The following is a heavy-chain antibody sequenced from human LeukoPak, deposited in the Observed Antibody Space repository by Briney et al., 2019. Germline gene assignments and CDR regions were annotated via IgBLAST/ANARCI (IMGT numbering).Heavy chain of an antibody. J-gene: IGHJ4*02. Sequence: GGSLRLSCAASGFTFSSYEMNWVRQAPGKGREGVSYISISGSTIYYADSVKGRFTISRDNAKNSLYLQMNSLRAEDTAVYYCARDLIGANHYFDYWGQGTLVTVSS. V-gene: IGHV3-48*03. CDR3: ARDLIGANHYFDY. CDR1: GFTFSSYE. D-gene: IGHD4/OR15-4a*01. CDR2: ISISGSTI.